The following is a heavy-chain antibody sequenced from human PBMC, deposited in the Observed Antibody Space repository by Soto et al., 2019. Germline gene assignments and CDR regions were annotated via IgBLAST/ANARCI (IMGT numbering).Heavy chain of an antibody. V-gene: IGHV1-3*01. CDR2: INAGNGNT. CDR3: ARDRRNSGYDFDY. Sequence: ASVKVSCKASGYTFTSYAMHWVRQAPGQKLEWMGWINAGNGNTKYSQKFQGRVTITRDTSASTAYMELSSLRSEDTAVYYCARDRRNSGYDFDYWGQGTLVTVSS. D-gene: IGHD5-12*01. J-gene: IGHJ4*02. CDR1: GYTFTSYA.